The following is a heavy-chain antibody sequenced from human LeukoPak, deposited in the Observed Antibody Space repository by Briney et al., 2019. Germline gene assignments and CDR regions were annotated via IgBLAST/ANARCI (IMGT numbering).Heavy chain of an antibody. D-gene: IGHD3-10*01. CDR1: GGSISSGSYY. J-gene: IGHJ4*02. V-gene: IGHV4-39*01. Sequence: SETLSLTCSVSGGSISSGSYYWGWIRQPPGKGLEWIGSIYYSGSTYYNPSLESRVTISVDTSKNQFSLKLSSVTAADTAVYYCARHESGGREYYFDYWGQGTLVTVSS. CDR2: IYYSGST. CDR3: ARHESGGREYYFDY.